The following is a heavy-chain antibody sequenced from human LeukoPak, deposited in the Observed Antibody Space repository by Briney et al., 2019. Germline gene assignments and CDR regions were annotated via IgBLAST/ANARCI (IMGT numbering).Heavy chain of an antibody. CDR3: ARRNGKDNWNYRSYYYYGMDV. CDR1: GYTFTSYG. V-gene: IGHV1-18*01. J-gene: IGHJ6*02. Sequence: GASVKVSCKASGYTFTSYGISWVRQAPGQGLEWMGWISAYNGNTNYAQKLQGRVTMTTDTSTSTAYMELRSLRSDDTAVYYCARRNGKDNWNYRSYYYYGMDVWGQGTTVTVSS. CDR2: ISAYNGNT. D-gene: IGHD1-7*01.